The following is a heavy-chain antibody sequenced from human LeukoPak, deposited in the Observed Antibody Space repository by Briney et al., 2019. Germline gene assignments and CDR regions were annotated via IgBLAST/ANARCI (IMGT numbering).Heavy chain of an antibody. J-gene: IGHJ4*02. CDR2: IKSKTDGGTT. V-gene: IGHV3-15*01. D-gene: IGHD3-9*01. CDR1: GFTFSNAW. Sequence: PGGSLRLYCAASGFTFSNAWMSWVRQAPGKGLEWVGRIKSKTDGGTTDYAAPVKGRFTISRDDSKNTLYLQMNSLKTEDTAVYYCTTVSYYDILTGYYRFDYWGQGTLVTVSS. CDR3: TTVSYYDILTGYYRFDY.